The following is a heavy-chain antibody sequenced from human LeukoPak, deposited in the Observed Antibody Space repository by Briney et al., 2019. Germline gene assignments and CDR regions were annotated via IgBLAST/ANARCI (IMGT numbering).Heavy chain of an antibody. CDR1: GDSINSLDL. Sequence: SETLSLTCTVSGDSINSLDLWSWVRQPSGKGLEWIGEMYLSGTTHSNPSVKSRVTISIDKSKNQFFLNLSSVTAADTAVYYCAGLVGRYSSGLYYYYFDYWGQGTLVTVSS. V-gene: IGHV4-4*02. CDR2: MYLSGTT. CDR3: AGLVGRYSSGLYYYYFDY. J-gene: IGHJ4*02. D-gene: IGHD3-22*01.